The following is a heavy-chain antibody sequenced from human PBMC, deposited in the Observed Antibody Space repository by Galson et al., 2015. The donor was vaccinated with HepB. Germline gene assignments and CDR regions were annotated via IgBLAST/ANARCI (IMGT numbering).Heavy chain of an antibody. J-gene: IGHJ4*02. D-gene: IGHD1-26*01. CDR3: AKVPGSFSYYFDY. V-gene: IGHV3-23*01. Sequence: SLRLSCAASGFTFSSYAMSWVRQAPGKGLEWVSAISGSGGSTYYADSVKGRFTISRDNSKNTLYLQMNSLRAEDTAVYYCAKVPGSFSYYFDYWGQGTLVTVSS. CDR2: ISGSGGST. CDR1: GFTFSSYA.